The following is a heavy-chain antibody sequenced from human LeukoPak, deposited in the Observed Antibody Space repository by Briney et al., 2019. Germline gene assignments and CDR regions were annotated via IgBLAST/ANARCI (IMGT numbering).Heavy chain of an antibody. CDR3: VSYNWNFPDY. J-gene: IGHJ4*02. CDR2: INPDGSRT. V-gene: IGHV3-74*03. CDR1: GFXFSTSY. D-gene: IGHD1-7*01. Sequence: GGPLRLSCAASGFXFSTSYIYWVRQTPGKGLLWVSRINPDGSRTAYADSVKGRFTISRDNARNTLHLQMNSLRGEDTAVYYCVSYNWNFPDYWGQGTLVTVSS.